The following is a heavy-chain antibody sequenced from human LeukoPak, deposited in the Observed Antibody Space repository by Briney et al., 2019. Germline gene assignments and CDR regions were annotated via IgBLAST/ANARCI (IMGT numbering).Heavy chain of an antibody. D-gene: IGHD3-10*01. J-gene: IGHJ4*02. CDR3: ARMVRGEYLDY. CDR1: GGSISSGGYS. V-gene: IGHV4-30-4*07. Sequence: PSQTLSLTCAVSGGSISSGGYSWSWIRQPPGKGLEWIGYIYYSGSTYYNPSLKSRITISVDTSKNQFSLKLSSVTAADTAVYYCARMVRGEYLDYWGQGTLVTVSS. CDR2: IYYSGST.